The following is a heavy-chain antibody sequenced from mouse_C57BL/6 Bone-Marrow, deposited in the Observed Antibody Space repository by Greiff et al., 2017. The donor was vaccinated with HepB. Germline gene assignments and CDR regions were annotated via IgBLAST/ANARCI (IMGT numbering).Heavy chain of an antibody. J-gene: IGHJ3*01. CDR1: GFTFSSYA. Sequence: EVQVVESGGGLVKPGGSLKLSCAASGFTFSSYAMSWVGQTPEKRLEWVATISDGGSYTYYPDNVKGRFTISRDNAKNNLYLQMSHLKSEDTAMYYCARDPYYYGSSYEFAYWGQGTLVTVSA. CDR3: ARDPYYYGSSYEFAY. D-gene: IGHD1-1*01. CDR2: ISDGGSYT. V-gene: IGHV5-4*01.